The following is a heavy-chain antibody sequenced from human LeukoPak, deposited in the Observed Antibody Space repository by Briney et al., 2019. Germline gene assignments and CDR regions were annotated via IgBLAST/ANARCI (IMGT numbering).Heavy chain of an antibody. J-gene: IGHJ4*02. Sequence: QPSETLSLTCAVSGGSISSSNWWSWVRQAPGKGLEWVSAISVSGDSTNYADSVKGRFTISRDNSKNTLYQQMNSLRAEDTAVYYCAKVFFMQYWGQGTLVTVSS. CDR3: AKVFFMQY. CDR2: ISVSGDST. V-gene: IGHV3-23*01. CDR1: GGSISSSN. D-gene: IGHD3-16*01.